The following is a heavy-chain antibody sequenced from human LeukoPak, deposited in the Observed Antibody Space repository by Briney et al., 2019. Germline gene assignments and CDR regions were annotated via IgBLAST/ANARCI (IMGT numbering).Heavy chain of an antibody. CDR1: GYTFTGYY. V-gene: IGHV1-2*02. Sequence: ASVKVSCKASGYTFTGYYMHWVRQAPGQGLEWMGWINPNRGGTNYAQKVQGRVTMTRDTSISTAYMELSRLRSDDTAVYYCARGSGYYGDGYFDYWGQGTLVTVSS. CDR2: INPNRGGT. D-gene: IGHD3-3*01. CDR3: ARGSGYYGDGYFDY. J-gene: IGHJ4*02.